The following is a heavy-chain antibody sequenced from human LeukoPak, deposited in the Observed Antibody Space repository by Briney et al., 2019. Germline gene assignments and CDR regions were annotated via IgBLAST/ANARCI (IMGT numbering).Heavy chain of an antibody. D-gene: IGHD4-17*01. CDR2: INPSGGST. Sequence: ASVKVSCKASGYTFTSYYMHWVRQAPGQGLEWMGIINPSGGSTSYAQKFQGRVTMTRDTSTSTVYMELSSLRSEDTAVYYCARVGHDYGSPDGAFDIWGQGTMVTVSS. V-gene: IGHV1-46*01. CDR3: ARVGHDYGSPDGAFDI. J-gene: IGHJ3*02. CDR1: GYTFTSYY.